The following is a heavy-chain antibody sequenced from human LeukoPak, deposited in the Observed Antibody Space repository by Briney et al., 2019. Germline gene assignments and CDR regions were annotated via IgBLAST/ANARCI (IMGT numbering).Heavy chain of an antibody. V-gene: IGHV3-7*01. D-gene: IGHD1-26*01. Sequence: GGSLRLSCAASGFTFSSYGMHWVRQAPGKGLEWVANIKRDGSDKDYVDSVKGRFTVTRDNVKNSLYLQMKSLRVEDTAVYYCARLGRSGSYFRGPFDIWGQGTMVTVSS. CDR1: GFTFSSYG. J-gene: IGHJ3*02. CDR2: IKRDGSDK. CDR3: ARLGRSGSYFRGPFDI.